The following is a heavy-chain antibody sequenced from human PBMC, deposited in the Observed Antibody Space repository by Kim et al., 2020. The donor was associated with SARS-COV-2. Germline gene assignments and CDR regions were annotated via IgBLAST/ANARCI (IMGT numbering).Heavy chain of an antibody. V-gene: IGHV1-46*01. D-gene: IGHD2-2*02. Sequence: ASVKVSCKASGYTFTSYYMHWVRQAPGQGLEWMGIINPSGGSTSYAQKFQGRVTMTRDTSTSTVYMELSSLRSEDTAVYYCARVYCSSTSCYMDYGMDVWGQGTTVTVSS. CDR1: GYTFTSYY. J-gene: IGHJ6*02. CDR3: ARVYCSSTSCYMDYGMDV. CDR2: INPSGGST.